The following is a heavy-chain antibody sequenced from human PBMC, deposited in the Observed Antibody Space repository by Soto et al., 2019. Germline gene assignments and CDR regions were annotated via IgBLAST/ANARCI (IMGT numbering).Heavy chain of an antibody. D-gene: IGHD6-19*01. V-gene: IGHV4-34*01. CDR1: GGSFSGYY. Sequence: SETLSLTCAVYGGSFSGYYWSWIRQPPGKGLEWIGEINHSGSTNYNPSLKSRVTISVDTSKNQFSLKLSSVTAADTAVYYCAAVAGRIDYWGQGTLVTVS. CDR3: AAVAGRIDY. J-gene: IGHJ4*02. CDR2: INHSGST.